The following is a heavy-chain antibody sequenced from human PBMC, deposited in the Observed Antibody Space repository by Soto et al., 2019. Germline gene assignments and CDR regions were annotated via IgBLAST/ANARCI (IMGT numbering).Heavy chain of an antibody. J-gene: IGHJ6*02. V-gene: IGHV5-10-1*04. CDR1: GYSFNSYW. CDR2: IDPSDSYI. Sequence: GESLKISCKGSGYSFNSYWISWVRQMPGKGLEWMGRIDPSDSYINYNPSFQGQVTISADKSISTAYLQWSSLKASDTAMYYCVRWSNYYGMDVWGQGTTVTVSS. CDR3: VRWSNYYGMDV.